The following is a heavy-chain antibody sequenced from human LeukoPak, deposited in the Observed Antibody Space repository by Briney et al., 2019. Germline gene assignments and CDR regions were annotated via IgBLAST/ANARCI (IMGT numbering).Heavy chain of an antibody. D-gene: IGHD6-6*01. V-gene: IGHV1-18*01. Sequence: GAAVKVSCKGCGGIFSKNAFNWLRQAPGQGRAGMGWINAYNGNTNYAQKLQGRVTMTTDTSTSTAYMELRSLRSDDTAVYYCAGYSSSFDYFDYWGQGTLVTVSS. CDR2: INAYNGNT. J-gene: IGHJ4*02. CDR3: AGYSSSFDYFDY. CDR1: GGIFSKNA.